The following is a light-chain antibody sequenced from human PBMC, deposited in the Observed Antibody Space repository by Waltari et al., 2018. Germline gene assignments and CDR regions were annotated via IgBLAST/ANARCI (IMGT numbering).Light chain of an antibody. Sequence: QSALTQPPSASGSPGHAVTIACNGTSSDVGGYDCISWYQQHPGKAPKLMIYEVNKRPSGVPDRFSGSKSGNTASLTVSGLQAEDEADYYCSSYAGSTLMFGGGTKLTVL. J-gene: IGLJ3*02. CDR3: SSYAGSTLM. CDR2: EVN. CDR1: SSDVGGYDC. V-gene: IGLV2-8*01.